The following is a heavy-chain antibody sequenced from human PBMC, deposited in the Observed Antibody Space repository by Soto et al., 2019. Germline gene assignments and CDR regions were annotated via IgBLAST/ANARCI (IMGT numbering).Heavy chain of an antibody. V-gene: IGHV3-72*01. Sequence: GGSLRLSCAASGFTFSDHFMDWVRQAPGKGLEWVGRTASRAESYTTGYAASVKGRFTISRDNAENSVYLQMNSLRADDTAVYYCARDFGVQELDYWGQGTLVTVSS. CDR1: GFTFSDHF. CDR2: TASRAESYTT. J-gene: IGHJ4*02. D-gene: IGHD3-3*01. CDR3: ARDFGVQELDY.